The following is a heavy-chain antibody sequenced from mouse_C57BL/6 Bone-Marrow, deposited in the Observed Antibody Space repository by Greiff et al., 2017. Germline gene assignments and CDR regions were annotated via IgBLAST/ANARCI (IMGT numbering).Heavy chain of an antibody. CDR3: TPVVATSHWYFDV. J-gene: IGHJ1*03. CDR2: SDPENGDT. V-gene: IGHV14-4*01. CDR1: GFNIKDDY. Sequence: VQLKESGAELVRPGASVKLSCTASGFNIKDDYMHWVKQRPEQGLEWIGWSDPENGDTEYALKFQGKGTITADTSSNTAYLQLSSLTSEDTAVYYCTPVVATSHWYFDVWGTGTTVTVSS. D-gene: IGHD1-1*01.